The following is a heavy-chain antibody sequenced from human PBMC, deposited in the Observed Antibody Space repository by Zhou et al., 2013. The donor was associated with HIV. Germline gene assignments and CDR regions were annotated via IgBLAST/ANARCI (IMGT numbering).Heavy chain of an antibody. J-gene: IGHJ2*01. V-gene: IGHV1-69*12. CDR3: ARTGVHPVYWYFDL. Sequence: QVQLVQSGAEVNKPGSSVKVSCKASGDTFSRYAISWVRQAPGQGLEWMGRIVPVFGTTTYAPKFQGRVTITADESTSTAFMDLSSLRSDDTAVYYCARTGVHPVYWYFDLWGRGTLVTVSS. CDR1: GDTFSRYA. CDR2: IVPVFGTT. D-gene: IGHD3-10*01.